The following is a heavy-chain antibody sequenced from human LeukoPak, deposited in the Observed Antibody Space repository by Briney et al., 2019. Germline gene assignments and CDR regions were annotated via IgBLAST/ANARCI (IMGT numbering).Heavy chain of an antibody. Sequence: SVKVSCKASGGTFSSYAISWVRQAPGQGLEWMGRIIPILGIANYAQKFQGRVTITADKSTSTAYVELSSLRSEDTAVYYCARVCGGSCYSYYFDYWGQGTLVTVSS. CDR3: ARVCGGSCYSYYFDY. CDR1: GGTFSSYA. V-gene: IGHV1-69*04. J-gene: IGHJ4*02. CDR2: IIPILGIA. D-gene: IGHD2-15*01.